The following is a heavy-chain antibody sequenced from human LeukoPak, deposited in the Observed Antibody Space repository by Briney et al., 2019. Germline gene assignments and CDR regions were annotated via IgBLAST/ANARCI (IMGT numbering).Heavy chain of an antibody. Sequence: PSETLSLTCTVSDGSIRSGDYYWSWIRQHPGKGLEWIGYISYSGITYSNPSFKSRVTISVGTSKRQFSLRLNSVTPADTAVYYCARDRGLKYGYSFLDSWGQGALVTVSS. J-gene: IGHJ4*02. CDR2: ISYSGIT. CDR3: ARDRGLKYGYSFLDS. V-gene: IGHV4-31*03. D-gene: IGHD5-24*01. CDR1: DGSIRSGDYY.